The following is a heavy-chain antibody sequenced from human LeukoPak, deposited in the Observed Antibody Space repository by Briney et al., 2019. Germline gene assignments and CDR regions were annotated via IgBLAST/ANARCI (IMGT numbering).Heavy chain of an antibody. J-gene: IGHJ4*02. D-gene: IGHD3-10*01. V-gene: IGHV4-59*03. CDR1: GGSIRNYY. CDR2: VYHTGKT. CDR3: AKSDGSGSYFDY. Sequence: PSETLSLTCTVSGGSIRNYYWSWIRQPPGKGLEWIGYVYHTGKTKYNPSLESRATISIATSKNQSSLKLSSVTAADSAVYYCAKSDGSGSYFDYWGQGTLVTVS.